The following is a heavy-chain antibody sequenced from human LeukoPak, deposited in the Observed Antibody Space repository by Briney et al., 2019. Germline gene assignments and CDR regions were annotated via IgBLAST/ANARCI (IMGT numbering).Heavy chain of an antibody. CDR1: GFTFGTYG. V-gene: IGHV3-33*01. CDR3: GRDGYNWSYYYYYGMDV. D-gene: IGHD5-24*01. J-gene: IGHJ6*02. CDR2: IGYDGSNK. Sequence: PGGSLRLSCAAPGFTFGTYGTHWVRQAPGKGLEWVAVIGYDGSNKYYADSVKGRFTISRDNSKNTLYLQMNSLRAEDTAVYYCGRDGYNWSYYYYYGMDVWGQGTTVTVSS.